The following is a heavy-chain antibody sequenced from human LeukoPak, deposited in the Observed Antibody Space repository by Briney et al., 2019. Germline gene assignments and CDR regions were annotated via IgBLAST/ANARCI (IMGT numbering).Heavy chain of an antibody. J-gene: IGHJ4*02. Sequence: GGSLTLSCAASGFTFRSFELYWVRQAPGKGLEWVAYISSGASTMYYADSVKGRFTISRDDAKNSLFLQMNSPRAEDTAVYYCALLVVASVFDYWGQGTMVTVSS. CDR3: ALLVVASVFDY. V-gene: IGHV3-48*03. CDR2: ISSGASTM. D-gene: IGHD5-12*01. CDR1: GFTFRSFE.